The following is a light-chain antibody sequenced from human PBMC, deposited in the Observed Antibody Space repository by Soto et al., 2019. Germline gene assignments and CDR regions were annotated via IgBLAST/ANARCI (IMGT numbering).Light chain of an antibody. Sequence: EIVMTQSPATLSVSPGERATLSCRASQSVTSKLVWYQQKPGQAPRLLIYGASTRATGIPARFSGSGSGTEFTLTISSLQSEDFAVYYCQQYNNWPRTFGQGTK. CDR3: QQYNNWPRT. J-gene: IGKJ1*01. V-gene: IGKV3-15*01. CDR1: QSVTSK. CDR2: GAS.